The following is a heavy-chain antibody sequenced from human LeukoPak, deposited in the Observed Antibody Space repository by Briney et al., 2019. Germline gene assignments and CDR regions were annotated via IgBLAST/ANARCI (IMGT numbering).Heavy chain of an antibody. Sequence: SETLSLTCTVSGGSISSSSYYWGWIRQPPGKGLEWIGSIYYSGSTYYNRSLKSRVTISVDTSKNQFSLKLSSVTAADTAVYYCARARVGIYYQYYYYMDVWGKGTTVTISS. CDR3: ARARVGIYYQYYYYMDV. V-gene: IGHV4-39*01. J-gene: IGHJ6*03. D-gene: IGHD3-10*01. CDR2: IYYSGST. CDR1: GGSISSSSYY.